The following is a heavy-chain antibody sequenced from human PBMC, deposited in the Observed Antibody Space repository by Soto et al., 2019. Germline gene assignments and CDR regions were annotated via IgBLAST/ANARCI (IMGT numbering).Heavy chain of an antibody. V-gene: IGHV3-7*01. CDR1: GFTFSTYW. D-gene: IGHD3-10*01. J-gene: IGHJ4*02. CDR2: IKQDGGEK. Sequence: GGSLRLSCAASGFTFSTYWMSWVRQAPGKGLEWVANIKQDGGEKYYLDSVKGRFTISRDNAKNSLYLQMNSLRAEDTAVYYCARETSAAWPYYLDDRGQGTLVTVSS. CDR3: ARETSAAWPYYLDD.